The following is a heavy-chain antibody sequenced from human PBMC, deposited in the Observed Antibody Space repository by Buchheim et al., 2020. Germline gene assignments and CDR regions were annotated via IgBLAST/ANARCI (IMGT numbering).Heavy chain of an antibody. CDR1: GFSFSGYA. CDR3: AKGSRGYTNYYFDY. V-gene: IGHV3-23*04. Sequence: EVQLVDSGGGLVQPGESLRLSCAASGFSFSGYAMSWVRQAPGKGLEWVSSISGSGATTFNADSVKGRFTISRDNSKNMLYPPMNSLRTEDTAVYFCAKGSRGYTNYYFDYWGQGTL. CDR2: ISGSGATT. J-gene: IGHJ4*02. D-gene: IGHD4-11*01.